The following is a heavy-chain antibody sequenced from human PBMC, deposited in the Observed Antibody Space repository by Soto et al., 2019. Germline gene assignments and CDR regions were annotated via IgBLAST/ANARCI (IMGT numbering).Heavy chain of an antibody. CDR1: GLTFGSRA. CDR2: ITDTGGDA. Sequence: GGSLRLSCVASGLTFGSRAMTWVRQAPGEELQWVSTITDTGGDAKYADSVRGRFVISRDNSKKTLYLQMTSLTAEDSAMYYGARGSTDSYPGSRIFDFWGRGTLVTVSS. CDR3: ARGSTDSYPGSRIFDF. V-gene: IGHV3-23*01. J-gene: IGHJ4*02. D-gene: IGHD3-10*01.